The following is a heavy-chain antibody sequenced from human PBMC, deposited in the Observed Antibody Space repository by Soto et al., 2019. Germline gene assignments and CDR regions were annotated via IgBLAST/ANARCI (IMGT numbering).Heavy chain of an antibody. D-gene: IGHD3-3*01. CDR1: GYNFTSYW. CDR2: IDPTDSFT. CDR3: ARRGYDFWSGLDV. V-gene: IGHV5-10-1*01. J-gene: IGHJ6*02. Sequence: GESLKISCQGSGYNFTSYWIIWVRQMPGKGLEWMGNIDPTDSFTNYSPSFQGHVTISTDKSMSTAYLQWGTLKASDTAMYYCARRGYDFWSGLDVWGQGTTVTV.